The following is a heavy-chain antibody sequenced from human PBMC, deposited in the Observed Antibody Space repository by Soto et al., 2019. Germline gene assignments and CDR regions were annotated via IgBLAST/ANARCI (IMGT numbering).Heavy chain of an antibody. CDR3: ARHGGDGYNFDYYYGMDV. CDR1: GCTISTRNW. V-gene: IGHV4-4*02. D-gene: IGHD5-12*01. CDR2: IYHSGST. Sequence: PSDTLSPPFRSSGCTISTRNWGSWVRQPPGSGLEWFGEIYHSGSTNYNPSLKSRVTISVDKSKNQFSLKLSSVTAADTAVYYCARHGGDGYNFDYYYGMDVWGQGTTVTVSS. J-gene: IGHJ6*02.